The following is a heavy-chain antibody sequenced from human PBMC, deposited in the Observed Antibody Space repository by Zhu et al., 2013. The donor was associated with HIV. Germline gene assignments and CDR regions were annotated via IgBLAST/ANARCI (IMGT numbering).Heavy chain of an antibody. V-gene: IGHV1-46*01. Sequence: QVQLVQSGAEVKEPGASMKVSCQASGFTFTSYYIHWVRQAPGQGLEWVGVIYPSGDRTSYTQTFQGRVIMTRDTSVNTVYMELRSLTSDDTAVYYCARDPSTRYYTDVWSKGTTVIVSS. CDR3: ARDPSTRYYTDV. CDR2: IYPSGDRT. CDR1: GFTFTSYY. J-gene: IGHJ6*03. D-gene: IGHD3-9*01.